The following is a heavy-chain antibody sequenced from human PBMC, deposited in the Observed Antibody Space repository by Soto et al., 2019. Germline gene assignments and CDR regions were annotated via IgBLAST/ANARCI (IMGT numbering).Heavy chain of an antibody. CDR2: INAGNGNT. CDR1: GYTFPSYA. Sequence: ASVKVSCKASGYTFPSYAMHWVRQAPGQRLEWMGWINAGNGNTKYSQKFQGRVTITRDTSASTAYMELSSLRSEDTAVYYCARGYCSSTSCSLVNDYWGQGTLVTVSS. J-gene: IGHJ4*02. CDR3: ARGYCSSTSCSLVNDY. D-gene: IGHD2-2*01. V-gene: IGHV1-3*01.